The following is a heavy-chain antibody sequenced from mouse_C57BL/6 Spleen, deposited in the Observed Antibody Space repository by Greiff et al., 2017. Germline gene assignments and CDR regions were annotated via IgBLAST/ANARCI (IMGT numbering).Heavy chain of an antibody. CDR2: ILPGSGST. V-gene: IGHV1-9*01. Sequence: VQLQQSGAELMKPGASVQLSCKATGYTFTGYWIEWVKQRPGHGLAWIGEILPGSGSTNYNEKFKGKATFTADTSPNTAYMQLSSLTTEDSASYYCARSTTVVATRGFAYWGQGTLVTVSA. CDR1: GYTFTGYW. J-gene: IGHJ3*01. D-gene: IGHD1-1*01. CDR3: ARSTTVVATRGFAY.